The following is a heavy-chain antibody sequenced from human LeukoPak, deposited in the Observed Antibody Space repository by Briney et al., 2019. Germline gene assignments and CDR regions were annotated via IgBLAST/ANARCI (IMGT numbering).Heavy chain of an antibody. D-gene: IGHD6-19*01. CDR3: ARARVEYSSGWYYFDY. CDR1: GYTFTSYG. CDR2: ISAYNGNT. V-gene: IGHV1-18*01. Sequence: GASVKVSCKASGYTFTSYGISWVRQAPGQGLEWMGWISAYNGNTNYAQKLQGRVTMTTDTSTSTAYMELRSLRSDDTAVYYCARARVEYSSGWYYFDYWGQGTLVTVSS. J-gene: IGHJ4*02.